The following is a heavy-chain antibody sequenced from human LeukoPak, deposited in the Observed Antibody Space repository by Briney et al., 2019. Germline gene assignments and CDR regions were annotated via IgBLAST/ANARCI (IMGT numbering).Heavy chain of an antibody. V-gene: IGHV1-2*02. CDR2: INPNSGGT. CDR1: GYXFTGYY. J-gene: IGHJ5*02. CDR3: ARERAAAGTRGWFDP. D-gene: IGHD6-13*01. Sequence: ASVKVSCKASGYXFTGYYIHWVRQAPGQGLEWMGWINPNSGGTNYAQKFQGRVTMTRDTSISTAYMELSRLRSDDTAVYYCARERAAAGTRGWFDPWGQGTLVTVSS.